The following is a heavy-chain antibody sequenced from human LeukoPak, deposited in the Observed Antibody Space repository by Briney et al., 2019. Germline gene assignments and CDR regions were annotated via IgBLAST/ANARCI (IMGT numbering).Heavy chain of an antibody. J-gene: IGHJ4*02. CDR2: ISYDGSNK. D-gene: IGHD3-22*01. CDR1: GFTFSSYA. V-gene: IGHV3-30-3*01. Sequence: GRSLRLSCAASGFTFSSYAMRWVRQAPGKGLEWVAVISYDGSNKYYADSVKGRFTISRDNSKNTLYLQMNSLRAEDTAVYYCARDQEDSSGYYLFDYWGQGTLVTVSS. CDR3: ARDQEDSSGYYLFDY.